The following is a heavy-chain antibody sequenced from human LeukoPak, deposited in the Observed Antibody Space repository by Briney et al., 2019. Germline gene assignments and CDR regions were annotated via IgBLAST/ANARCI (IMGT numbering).Heavy chain of an antibody. CDR2: ITGSGTAK. CDR1: GFTFSDYY. CDR3: AKPQYGDYGVGDAFDI. J-gene: IGHJ3*02. Sequence: GGSLRLSCAVSGFTFSDYYMTWIRQAPGKGLEWVSYITGSGTAKYYADSVKGRFTISRDNSKNTLYLQMNSLRAEDTAVYYCAKPQYGDYGVGDAFDIWGQGTMVTVSS. D-gene: IGHD4-17*01. V-gene: IGHV3-11*04.